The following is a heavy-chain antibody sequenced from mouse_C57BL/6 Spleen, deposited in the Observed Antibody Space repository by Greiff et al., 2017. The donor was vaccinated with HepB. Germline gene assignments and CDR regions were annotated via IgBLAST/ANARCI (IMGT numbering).Heavy chain of an antibody. Sequence: EVQLQESGPGLVKPSQSLSLTCSVTGYSITSGYYWNWIRQFPGNKLEWMGYISYYGSNNYNPYLKNRTAITRDTSKNQFFLKLNSVNTEDTATYYCARVTTVVAHFDYWGQGTTLTVSS. CDR1: GYSITSGYY. CDR3: ARVTTVVAHFDY. V-gene: IGHV3-6*01. CDR2: ISYYGSN. D-gene: IGHD1-1*01. J-gene: IGHJ2*01.